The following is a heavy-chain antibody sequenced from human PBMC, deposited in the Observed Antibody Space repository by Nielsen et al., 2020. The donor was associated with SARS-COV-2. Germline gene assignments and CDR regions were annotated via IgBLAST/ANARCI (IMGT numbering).Heavy chain of an antibody. CDR1: GGSMNSYY. Sequence: GSLRLSCPVSGGSMNSYYWSWIRQPPGKGLEWIGYVHYSGSTYYNPSLKSRVTISVDTSKNQFSLEVNSVTAADTAVYYCARDATSGWIPYWGQGTLVTVSS. CDR2: VHYSGST. V-gene: IGHV4-59*13. CDR3: ARDATSGWIPY. J-gene: IGHJ4*02. D-gene: IGHD6-19*01.